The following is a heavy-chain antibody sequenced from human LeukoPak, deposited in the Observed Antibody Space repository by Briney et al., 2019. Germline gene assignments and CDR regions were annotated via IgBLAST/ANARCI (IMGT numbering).Heavy chain of an antibody. CDR1: GYSFTNYW. D-gene: IGHD4-11*01. CDR2: IYPGDSDT. V-gene: IGHV5-51*01. J-gene: IGHJ4*02. CDR3: ARRLTTATFDY. Sequence: GESLKISCKSSGYSFTNYWIAWVRQMPGEGLEWMGIIYPGDSDTRYSPSFQGLVTISVDKSISTAYLQWSSLKASDTAMYYCARRLTTATFDYWGQGTLVTVSS.